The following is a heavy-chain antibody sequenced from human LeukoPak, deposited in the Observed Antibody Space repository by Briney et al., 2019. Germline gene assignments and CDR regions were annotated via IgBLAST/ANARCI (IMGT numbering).Heavy chain of an antibody. Sequence: SETLSLTCAVYGGSFSGYYWSWIRQPPGKGLEWIGEINHSGSTNYNPSLKSRVTISVDTSKNQFSLKLSSVTAADTAVYYCARGRRYCSSTSCYYCYYGMDVWGQGTTVTVSS. CDR3: ARGRRYCSSTSCYYCYYGMDV. CDR2: INHSGST. J-gene: IGHJ6*02. V-gene: IGHV4-34*01. D-gene: IGHD2-2*01. CDR1: GGSFSGYY.